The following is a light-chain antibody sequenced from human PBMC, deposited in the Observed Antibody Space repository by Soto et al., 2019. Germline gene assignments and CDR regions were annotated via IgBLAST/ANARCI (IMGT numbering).Light chain of an antibody. Sequence: QLVLTQPPSVSGAPGQRVTISCTGSSSNIGAGFDVHWYHQIAGTAPKLLIYGNSNRPSGVPDRFSGSKSGTSASLAINGLRAEDEAHYYCQSYDNSLSGSWVFGGGTQLTVL. CDR1: SSNIGAGFD. J-gene: IGLJ3*02. CDR2: GNS. CDR3: QSYDNSLSGSWV. V-gene: IGLV1-40*01.